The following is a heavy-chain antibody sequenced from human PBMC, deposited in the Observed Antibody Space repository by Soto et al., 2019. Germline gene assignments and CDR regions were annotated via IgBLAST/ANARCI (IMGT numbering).Heavy chain of an antibody. Sequence: SETLSLTCTVSGGSISSSNWWSWVRQPPGKGLEWIGEIYHSGSTNYNPSLKSRVTISVDKSKNQFSLKLSSVTAADTAVYYCARDIAYGSGSINWFDPWGQGTLVTVSS. J-gene: IGHJ5*02. D-gene: IGHD3-10*01. V-gene: IGHV4-4*02. CDR1: GGSISSSNW. CDR3: ARDIAYGSGSINWFDP. CDR2: IYHSGST.